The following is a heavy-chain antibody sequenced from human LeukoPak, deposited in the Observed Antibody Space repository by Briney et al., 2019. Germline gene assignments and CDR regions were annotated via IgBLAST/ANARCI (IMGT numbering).Heavy chain of an antibody. Sequence: SETLSLTCAVYDGSFSGYYWSWIRQPPGKGLEWIGEINHSGSTNYNPSLKSRVTISVDTSKNQFSLKLSSVTAADTAVYYCARERRFLEWSLRYNNWFDPWGQGTLVTVSS. CDR2: INHSGST. CDR1: DGSFSGYY. CDR3: ARERRFLEWSLRYNNWFDP. D-gene: IGHD3-3*01. J-gene: IGHJ5*02. V-gene: IGHV4-34*01.